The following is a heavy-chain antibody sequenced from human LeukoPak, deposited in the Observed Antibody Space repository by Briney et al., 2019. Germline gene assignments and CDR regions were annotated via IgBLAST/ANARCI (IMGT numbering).Heavy chain of an antibody. D-gene: IGHD6-6*01. CDR1: GFTFSRYD. J-gene: IGHJ4*02. Sequence: TGGSLRLSCAASGFTFSRYDVHWVRQAAGKGLEWVSAIGVAGDTYYPGSVKGRFTISRDNSKNTLYLQVNNLRAEDTAVYYCARGPNSNWSGLDFWGQGTLLTVSS. V-gene: IGHV3-13*01. CDR2: IGVAGDT. CDR3: ARGPNSNWSGLDF.